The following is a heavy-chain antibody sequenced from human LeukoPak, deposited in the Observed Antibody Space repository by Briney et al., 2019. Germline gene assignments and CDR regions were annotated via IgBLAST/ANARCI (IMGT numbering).Heavy chain of an antibody. CDR2: INRRGHT. D-gene: IGHD2-21*02. CDR1: GFTFDRFT. CDR3: AKEVDCPSDCLFFHS. V-gene: IGHV3-43*01. Sequence: GGSLRLSCAASGFTFDRFTIHWVRQTPGKGLEWVSLINRRGHTFYADSVKGRFTISKDNSRNSVFLQMNSLRPEDTALYHCAKEVDCPSDCLFFHSWGQGTLVTVSS. J-gene: IGHJ4*02.